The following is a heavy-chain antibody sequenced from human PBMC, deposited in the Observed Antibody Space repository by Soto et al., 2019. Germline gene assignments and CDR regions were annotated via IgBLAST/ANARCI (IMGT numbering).Heavy chain of an antibody. V-gene: IGHV4-34*01. J-gene: IGHJ6*04. Sequence: QVQLQQWGAGLLKPSETLSLTCAVYGGSFSGYYWSWIRQPPGKGLEWIGEINHSGSTNYNPSLKSRVTLSVDTSKNQFCLKLSSVTAADTAVYYCTRDDVECSGGSCYGVPMDVWGKGTTVTVSA. CDR2: INHSGST. CDR1: GGSFSGYY. CDR3: TRDDVECSGGSCYGVPMDV. D-gene: IGHD2-15*01.